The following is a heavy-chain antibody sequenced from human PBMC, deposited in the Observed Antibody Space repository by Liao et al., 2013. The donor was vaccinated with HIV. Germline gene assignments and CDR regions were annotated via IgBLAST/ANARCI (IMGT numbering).Heavy chain of an antibody. CDR3: ARTDQYYDFWNGYENWFDP. Sequence: QLQVQESGPGLVKPSKTLSLTCTVSGGSISNYYWSWIRQPAGKGLEWIGRIFATGNSNYNPSLKSRVTISVDTSKNQFSLKLSSVTAADTAVYYCARTDQYYDFWNGYENWFDPWGQGTLVTVSS. CDR1: GGSISNYY. J-gene: IGHJ5*02. V-gene: IGHV4-4*07. CDR2: IFATGNS. D-gene: IGHD3-3*01.